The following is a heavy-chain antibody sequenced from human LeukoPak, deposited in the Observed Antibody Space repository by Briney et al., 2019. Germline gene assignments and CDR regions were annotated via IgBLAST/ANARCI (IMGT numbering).Heavy chain of an antibody. Sequence: KFQGRVTITRDTSASTAYMELSSLRAEDTAVYYCANTYYYDTAGAFDIWGQGTMVTVSS. D-gene: IGHD3-22*01. V-gene: IGHV1-3*01. CDR3: ANTYYYDTAGAFDI. J-gene: IGHJ3*02.